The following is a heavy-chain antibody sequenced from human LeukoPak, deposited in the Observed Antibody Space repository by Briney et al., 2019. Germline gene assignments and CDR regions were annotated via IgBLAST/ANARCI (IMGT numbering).Heavy chain of an antibody. CDR1: GFTFSSHG. V-gene: IGHV3-48*01. J-gene: IGHJ4*02. CDR3: ASSLLGGWNYNFDY. CDR2: ISSSSSTI. D-gene: IGHD1-7*01. Sequence: GGSLRLSCAASGFTFSSHGMNWVRQAPGKGLEWVSYISSSSSTIYYADSVKGRFTISRDNAKNSLYLQMNSLRAEDTAVYYCASSLLGGWNYNFDYWGQGTLVTVSS.